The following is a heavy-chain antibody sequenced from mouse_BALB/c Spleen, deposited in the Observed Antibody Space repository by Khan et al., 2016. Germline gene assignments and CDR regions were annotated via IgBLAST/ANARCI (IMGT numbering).Heavy chain of an antibody. J-gene: IGHJ3*01. V-gene: IGHV4-1*02. CDR1: GFDFSRYW. CDR2: INPDSYTI. D-gene: IGHD1-1*01. Sequence: EVKLLESGGGLVHPGGSLKLSCAASGFDFSRYWMSWVRQAPGKGLEWIGEINPDSYTINYTPSLKDKFIISRDNAKNTLYLQMSKVRSEDTALYDCARAGYYGYRAYWGQGTLVTVSA. CDR3: ARAGYYGYRAY.